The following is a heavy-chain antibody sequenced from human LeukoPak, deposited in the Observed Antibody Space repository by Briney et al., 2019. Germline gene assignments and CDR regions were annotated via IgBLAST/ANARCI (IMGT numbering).Heavy chain of an antibody. CDR1: GFTFTIAY. CDR3: TTWTSH. J-gene: IGHJ4*02. CDR2: VKSKTDGETT. Sequence: GGSLRLSCAASGFTFTIAYMNWVRQAPGKGLEWVGRVKSKTDGETTEYAAPVYGRFTISRDDSKNTLYLQMNSLKTEDTAVYYCTTWTSHWGQGTLVTVSS. V-gene: IGHV3-15*01. D-gene: IGHD3/OR15-3a*01.